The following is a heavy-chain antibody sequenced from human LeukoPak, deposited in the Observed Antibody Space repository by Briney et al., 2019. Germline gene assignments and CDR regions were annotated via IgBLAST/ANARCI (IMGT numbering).Heavy chain of an antibody. CDR2: IYYSGST. V-gene: IGHV4-39*07. J-gene: IGHJ4*02. CDR1: GGSISSSSYY. Sequence: PSETLSLTCTVSGGSISSSSYYWGWIRQPPGKGLEWIGSIYYSGSTYYNPSLKSRVTISVDTSKNQLSLKLSSVTAADTAVYYCARDLIAVAAPYYFDYWGQGTLVTVSS. D-gene: IGHD6-19*01. CDR3: ARDLIAVAAPYYFDY.